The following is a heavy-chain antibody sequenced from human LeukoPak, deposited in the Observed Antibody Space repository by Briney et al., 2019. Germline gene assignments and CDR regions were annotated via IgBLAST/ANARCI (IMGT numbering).Heavy chain of an antibody. J-gene: IGHJ5*02. CDR2: MNPNSGNT. V-gene: IGHV1-8*03. Sequence: ASVKVPCKASGYTFTSYDINWVRQATGQGLEWMGWMNPNSGNTGYAQKFQGRVTITRNTSISTACMELSSLRSEDTAVYYCARSPGAVNWFDPWGQGTLVTVSS. CDR1: GYTFTSYD. D-gene: IGHD3-10*01. CDR3: ARSPGAVNWFDP.